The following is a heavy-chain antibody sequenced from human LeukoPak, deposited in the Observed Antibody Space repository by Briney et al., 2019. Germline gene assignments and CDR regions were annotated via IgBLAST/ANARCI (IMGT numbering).Heavy chain of an antibody. D-gene: IGHD6-25*01. CDR3: ARYGFSSVWQGGWHAFDI. J-gene: IGHJ3*02. V-gene: IGHV1-24*01. Sequence: ASVKVSCKVSGYTLTELSMHWVRQAPGKGLEWVGGFDIEDGETVYAQKFQGRVTMTEDTSSDTAYMDLSSLRSEDTAVYYCARYGFSSVWQGGWHAFDIWGLGTMVTVSS. CDR2: FDIEDGET. CDR1: GYTLTELS.